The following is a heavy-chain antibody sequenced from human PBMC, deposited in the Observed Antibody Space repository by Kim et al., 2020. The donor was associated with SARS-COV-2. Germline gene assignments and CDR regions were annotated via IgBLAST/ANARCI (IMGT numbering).Heavy chain of an antibody. CDR3: ARGGYSTGFYFHYDY. D-gene: IGHD6-19*01. J-gene: IGHJ4*02. V-gene: IGHV1-3*01. Sequence: FQGRVTITRDTSASTAYMELSSLRSEDTAVYYCARGGYSTGFYFHYDYWGQGSLVTVSS.